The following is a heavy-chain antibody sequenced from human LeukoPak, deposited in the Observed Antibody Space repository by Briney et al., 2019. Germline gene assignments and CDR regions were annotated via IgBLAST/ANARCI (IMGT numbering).Heavy chain of an antibody. CDR3: VRHVNIGFDH. V-gene: IGHV6-1*01. CDR2: TYYRSMWYN. CDR1: GDSVSNNSAA. J-gene: IGHJ4*02. D-gene: IGHD2/OR15-2a*01. Sequence: SQTLSLTCATSGDSVSNNSAAWNWIRQSPSRGLEWLGRTYYRSMWYNDYAVSVKSRITINPDTSKNQFSLQLNSVTPEDTAVYYCVRHVNIGFDHWGQGTLVTVSP.